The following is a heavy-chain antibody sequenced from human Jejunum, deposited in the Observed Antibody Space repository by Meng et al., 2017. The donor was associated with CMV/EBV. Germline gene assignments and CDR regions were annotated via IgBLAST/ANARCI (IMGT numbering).Heavy chain of an antibody. CDR2: NYNSGDT. V-gene: IGHV4-61*01. CDR3: ARGAPYNGDYVAH. CDR1: GGSVNSGCYY. Sequence: SGGSVNSGCYYRSWIRQPPGKGLGLIWYNYNSGDTNYTPSLKSRITISTDPPKHQFSLKLRSVTAADSAVYYCARGAPYNGDYVAHWGQGALVTVSS. J-gene: IGHJ4*02. D-gene: IGHD4-17*01.